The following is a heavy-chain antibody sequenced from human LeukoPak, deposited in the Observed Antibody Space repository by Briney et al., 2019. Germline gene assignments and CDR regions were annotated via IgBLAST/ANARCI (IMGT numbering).Heavy chain of an antibody. V-gene: IGHV3-74*01. CDR3: ARDGVAVTVNWFDP. CDR2: IDTDGSGT. D-gene: IGHD6-19*01. Sequence: PGGSLRLSCAASGFTFSNYWMYWARQVPGKGLVWVSRIDTDGSGTDYADFVKGRFTISRDNAKNTLYLQMNSLTAEDTAVYYCARDGVAVTVNWFDPWGQGALVTVSS. CDR1: GFTFSNYW. J-gene: IGHJ5*02.